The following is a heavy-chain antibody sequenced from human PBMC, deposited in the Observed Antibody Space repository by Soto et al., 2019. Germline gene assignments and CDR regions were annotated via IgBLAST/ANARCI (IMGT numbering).Heavy chain of an antibody. D-gene: IGHD3-22*01. CDR2: IIPIFGTA. V-gene: IGHV1-69*13. CDR3: ATDYYYDSSGYYPNHIYY. CDR1: GGTFSSYA. Sequence: ASVKVSCKASGGTFSSYAISWVQQAPGQGLEWMGGIIPIFGTANYAQKFQGRVTITADESTSTAYMELSSLRSEDTAVYYCATDYYYDSSGYYPNHIYYWGQGTLVTVSS. J-gene: IGHJ4*02.